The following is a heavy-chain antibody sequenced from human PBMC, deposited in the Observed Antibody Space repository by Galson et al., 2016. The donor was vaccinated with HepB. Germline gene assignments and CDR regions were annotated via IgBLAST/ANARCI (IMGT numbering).Heavy chain of an antibody. D-gene: IGHD4-17*01. Sequence: SLRLSCAASGFTVSNNYMTWVRQAPGKGLEYDSVIYSGGTTYYEDSVKGRFTISRDNSQNSLFLQMNTLRAEDTAVYFCVRGVYGDHGWFDYWGQGALVTVSS. CDR3: VRGVYGDHGWFDY. V-gene: IGHV3-66*02. CDR1: GFTVSNNY. CDR2: IYSGGTT. J-gene: IGHJ4*02.